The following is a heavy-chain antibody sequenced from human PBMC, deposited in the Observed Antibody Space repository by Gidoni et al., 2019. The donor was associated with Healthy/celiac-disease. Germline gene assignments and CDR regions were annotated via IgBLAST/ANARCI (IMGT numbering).Heavy chain of an antibody. CDR2: IYYSGST. V-gene: IGHV4-59*01. CDR1: GGSISSYY. J-gene: IGHJ5*02. Sequence: QVQLQESGPGLVKPSETLSLTCPVSGGSISSYYWSWIRQPPGKGLEWLGYIYYSGSTNYNPSLKSRVTISVDTSKNQFSLKLSSVTAADTAVYYCARDARAVAGRGWFDPWGQGTLVTVSS. CDR3: ARDARAVAGRGWFDP. D-gene: IGHD6-19*01.